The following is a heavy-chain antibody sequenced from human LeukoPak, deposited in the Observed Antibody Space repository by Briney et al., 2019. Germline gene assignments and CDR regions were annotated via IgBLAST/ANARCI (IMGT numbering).Heavy chain of an antibody. D-gene: IGHD3-10*01. CDR2: INHSGST. CDR1: GGSFSGYY. Sequence: SETLSLTCAVYGGSFSGYYWSWIRQPPGKGLEWIGEINHSGSTDYNPSLMSQVTISVDTSKNQFSLKLSSVTAADTAVYYCARRRIWFGEISSDIWGQGTMVTVPS. J-gene: IGHJ3*02. V-gene: IGHV4-34*01. CDR3: ARRRIWFGEISSDI.